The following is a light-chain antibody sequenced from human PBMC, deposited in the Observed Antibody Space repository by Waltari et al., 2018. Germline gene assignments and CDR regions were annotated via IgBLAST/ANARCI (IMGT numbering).Light chain of an antibody. Sequence: IVLTQSPATLSLSPGGSATLSCRASQGVITFLTWYQQKTGQAPRLLIYDTSKRATGIPARFSGAGSGTDFTLTINSLEPEDFAIYYCQQRSAWPRTFGQGTKLEFK. CDR2: DTS. CDR1: QGVITF. J-gene: IGKJ2*01. V-gene: IGKV3-11*01. CDR3: QQRSAWPRT.